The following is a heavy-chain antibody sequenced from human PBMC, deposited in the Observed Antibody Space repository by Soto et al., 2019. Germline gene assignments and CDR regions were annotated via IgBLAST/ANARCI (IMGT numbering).Heavy chain of an antibody. CDR2: INPSGGST. Sequence: GASVKVSCKASGYTFTSYYMHWVRQAPGQGLEWMGIINPSGGSTSYAQKFQGRVTMTRDTSTSTVYMELSSLRSEDTAVYYCARDHIAVATDDNRAEYFQHWGQGTLVTVSS. CDR1: GYTFTSYY. J-gene: IGHJ1*01. CDR3: ARDHIAVATDDNRAEYFQH. V-gene: IGHV1-46*01. D-gene: IGHD6-19*01.